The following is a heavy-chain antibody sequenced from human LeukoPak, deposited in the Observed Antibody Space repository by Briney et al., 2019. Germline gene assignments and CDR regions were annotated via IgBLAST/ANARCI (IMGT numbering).Heavy chain of an antibody. CDR1: GYSFNTYW. Sequence: GESLKISCKGSGYSFNTYWIGWVRQMPGKGLEWMGVIYPGDSDTKYSPSFQGQVTISADKSISTAYLQWSSLKASDTAMYYCARQRGSSDRGWFDPWGQGTLVTVSS. V-gene: IGHV5-51*01. CDR2: IYPGDSDT. J-gene: IGHJ5*02. D-gene: IGHD1-26*01. CDR3: ARQRGSSDRGWFDP.